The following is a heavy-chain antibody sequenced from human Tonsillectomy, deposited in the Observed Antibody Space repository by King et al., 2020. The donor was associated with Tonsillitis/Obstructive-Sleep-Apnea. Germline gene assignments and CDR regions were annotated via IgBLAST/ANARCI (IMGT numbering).Heavy chain of an antibody. D-gene: IGHD2-2*01. J-gene: IGHJ6*03. V-gene: IGHV4-34*01. CDR3: ARGTPKLGYCSGTTCYQYYYYYMDV. CDR1: GGSFRGYY. Sequence: VHLQQWGAGMLKPSGTLSLTCGVYGGSFRGYYWTWIRHTPGKGLDWIGEINRRGITNYNPSLKRPVTISENMPEKPFSLNLWSVTAADTAVYYCARGTPKLGYCSGTTCYQYYYYYMDVWGKGTTVTVSS. CDR2: INRRGIT.